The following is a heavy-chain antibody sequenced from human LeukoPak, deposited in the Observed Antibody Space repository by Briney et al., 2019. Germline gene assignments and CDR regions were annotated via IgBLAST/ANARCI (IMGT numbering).Heavy chain of an antibody. V-gene: IGHV4-30-2*01. CDR1: GGSISSGGYS. J-gene: IGHJ3*02. CDR3: ATRIRPDAFDI. CDR2: IYQSGST. Sequence: PSETLSLTCAVSGGSISSGGYSWSWIRQPPGKGLEWIGHIYQSGSTYYNASLKSRVTISIDRSKNQFSLKLSSVTAADTAVYYCATRIRPDAFDIWGQGTMVTVSS.